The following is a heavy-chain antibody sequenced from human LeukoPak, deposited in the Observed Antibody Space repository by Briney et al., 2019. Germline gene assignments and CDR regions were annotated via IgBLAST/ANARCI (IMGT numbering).Heavy chain of an antibody. CDR1: GGSISSYY. V-gene: IGHV4-4*07. D-gene: IGHD1-26*01. CDR2: ISTSGTT. CDR3: ARDMGGGWFDP. J-gene: IGHJ5*02. Sequence: PSETLSLTCTVSGGSISSYYWSWIRQPAGKGLEWIGRISTSGTTNYSPSLKGRLTMSIDTSKKQFSLNLRSVTAADTAMYYCARDMGGGWFDPWGQGALVTVSS.